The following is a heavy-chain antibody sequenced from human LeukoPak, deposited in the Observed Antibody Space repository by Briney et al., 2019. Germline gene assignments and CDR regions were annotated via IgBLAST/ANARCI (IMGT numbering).Heavy chain of an antibody. D-gene: IGHD1-26*01. CDR3: ARSRAFNSGAFDP. CDR1: GGSIRSSYYY. J-gene: IGHJ5*02. V-gene: IGHV4-39*07. Sequence: SETLSLTCTVSGGSIRSSYYYWGWIRQPPGKGLEWIGSIYDSGSTYYNPSLKSRVTISVDTSKNQFSLKLNSVTAADTAVYYCARSRAFNSGAFDPWGQGSLVTVSS. CDR2: IYDSGST.